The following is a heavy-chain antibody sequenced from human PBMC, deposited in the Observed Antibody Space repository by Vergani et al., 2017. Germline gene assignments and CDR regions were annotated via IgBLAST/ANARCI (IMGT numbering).Heavy chain of an antibody. CDR2: IYYSGST. D-gene: IGHD3-22*01. CDR1: GGSISSGDYY. CDR3: ARVRRDDSSGYYYYYGMDV. V-gene: IGHV4-30-4*01. J-gene: IGHJ6*02. Sequence: QVQLQESGPGLVKPSQTLSLTFTVSGGSISSGDYYWSWIRQPPGKGLEWIGYIYYSGSTYYNPSLKSRVTISVDTSKNQFSLKLSSVTAADTAVYYCARVRRDDSSGYYYYYGMDVWGQGTTVTVSS.